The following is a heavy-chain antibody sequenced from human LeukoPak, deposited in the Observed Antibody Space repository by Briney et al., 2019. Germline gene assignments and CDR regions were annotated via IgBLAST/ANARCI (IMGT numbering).Heavy chain of an antibody. CDR1: GFTFSDYY. V-gene: IGHV3-11*04. D-gene: IGHD3-9*01. J-gene: IGHJ4*02. CDR3: ARDQYYDILTGYYTFDY. CDR2: ISDSVSTV. Sequence: GGSLRLSCAASGFTFSDYYMNWIRQAPGKGLEWVSYISDSVSTVYYADSVKGRFTISRDNSKNTLYLQMNSLRAEDTAVYYCARDQYYDILTGYYTFDYWGQGTLVTVSS.